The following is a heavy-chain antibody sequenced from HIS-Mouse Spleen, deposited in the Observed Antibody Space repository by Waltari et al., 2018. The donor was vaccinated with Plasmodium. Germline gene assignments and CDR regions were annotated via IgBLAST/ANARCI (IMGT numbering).Heavy chain of an antibody. CDR1: GGSISSSSYY. Sequence: QLQLQESGPGLVKPSETLSLTCTVSGGSISSSSYYWGWIRQPPGKGLEWCGSIDYSGSPYDTPSLKSRFPISVDTSKNQVSLKLSSVTAADTAVYYCASLPRVEEVTTPFYYYYYGMDVWGQGTTVTVSS. CDR3: ASLPRVEEVTTPFYYYYYGMDV. J-gene: IGHJ6*02. D-gene: IGHD4-4*01. CDR2: IDYSGSP. V-gene: IGHV4-39*01.